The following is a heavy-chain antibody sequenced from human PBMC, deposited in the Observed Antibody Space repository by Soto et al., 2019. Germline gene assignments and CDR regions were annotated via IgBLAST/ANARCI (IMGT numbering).Heavy chain of an antibody. CDR1: GGSVSSGSYY. J-gene: IGHJ4*02. V-gene: IGHV4-61*01. CDR3: ARGGVSLLYFDY. CDR2: IYYSGST. Sequence: SETLPLTCTVSGGSVSSGSYYWSWIRQPPGKGLEWIGYIYYSGSTNYNPSLKSRVTISVDTSKNQFSLKLSSVTAADTAVYYCARGGVSLLYFDYWGQGTLVTVSS.